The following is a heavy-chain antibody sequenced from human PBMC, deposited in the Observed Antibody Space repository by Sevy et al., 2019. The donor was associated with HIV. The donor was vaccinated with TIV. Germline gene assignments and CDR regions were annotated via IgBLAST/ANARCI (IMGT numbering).Heavy chain of an antibody. Sequence: GGSLRLSCAASGFTFSTYAMNWVRQAPGKGLEWVSSISNNGATTYYTDSVKDRFTISRDNSKNMVYLQMNSLRTEDXXXXXXXXXXXYSFPLDFWGQGTLVTVSS. CDR2: ISNNGATT. J-gene: IGHJ4*02. CDR1: GFTFSTYA. V-gene: IGHV3-23*01. D-gene: IGHD2-15*01. CDR3: XXXXXYSFPLDF.